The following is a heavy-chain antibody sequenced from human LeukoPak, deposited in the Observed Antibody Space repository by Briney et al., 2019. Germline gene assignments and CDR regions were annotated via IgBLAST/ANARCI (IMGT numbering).Heavy chain of an antibody. CDR1: GFTFSSYS. J-gene: IGHJ4*02. Sequence: GGSLRLSCAASGFTFSSYSMNWVRQAPGKGLEGESSISSSSSYIYYADSVKGRFTISRDNAKNSLYLQMNSLRAEDTAVYYCARDGVTTGTYFDYWGQGTLVTVSS. CDR3: ARDGVTTGTYFDY. D-gene: IGHD1-1*01. CDR2: ISSSSSYI. V-gene: IGHV3-21*01.